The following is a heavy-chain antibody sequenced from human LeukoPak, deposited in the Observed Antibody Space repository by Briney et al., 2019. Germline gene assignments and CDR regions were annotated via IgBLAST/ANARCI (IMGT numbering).Heavy chain of an antibody. CDR3: ARETLEMSH. D-gene: IGHD1-1*01. CDR1: GFTFSSYS. CDR2: ISTSITTI. J-gene: IGHJ4*02. Sequence: GGSLRLSCAASGFTFSSYSMNWVRQAPGKGLEWVSYISTSITTIYYADSVKGRFTISRDNAKNSLYLQMNSLRAEDTAVYYCARETLEMSHWGQGTLVTVSS. V-gene: IGHV3-48*04.